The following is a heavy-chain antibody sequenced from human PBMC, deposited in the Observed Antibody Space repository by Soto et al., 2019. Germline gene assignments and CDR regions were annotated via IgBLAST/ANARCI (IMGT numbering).Heavy chain of an antibody. J-gene: IGHJ6*02. CDR2: TYYRSKWYN. CDR3: ARELSAGEYYYGSGGYGMDV. V-gene: IGHV6-1*01. CDR1: GDSVSSNSAA. Sequence: NPSETLSLTCAISGDSVSSNSAAWNWIRQSPSRGLEWLGRTYYRSKWYNDYAVSVKSRITINPDTSKNQFSLQLNSVTPEDTAVYYCARELSAGEYYYGSGGYGMDVWGQGTTVTVSS. D-gene: IGHD3-10*01.